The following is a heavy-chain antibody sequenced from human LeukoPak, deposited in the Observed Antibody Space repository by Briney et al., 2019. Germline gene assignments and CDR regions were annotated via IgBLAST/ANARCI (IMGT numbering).Heavy chain of an antibody. D-gene: IGHD5-12*01. CDR3: ARDHSMYSGYDYYYYYYMDV. CDR1: GGTFSSYA. Sequence: ASVKVSFKASGGTFSSYAISWVRQAPGQGLEWMGGIIPIFGTANYAQKFQGRVTITADNSQSTAYMELSRLSSEDTAVYYCARDHSMYSGYDYYYYYYMDVWGKGTTVTISS. J-gene: IGHJ6*03. CDR2: IIPIFGTA. V-gene: IGHV1-69*06.